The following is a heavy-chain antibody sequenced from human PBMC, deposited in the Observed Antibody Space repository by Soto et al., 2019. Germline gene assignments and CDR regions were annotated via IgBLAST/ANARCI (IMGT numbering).Heavy chain of an antibody. J-gene: IGHJ6*03. Sequence: SQTLSLTCTVSGGFISSSCCYWGWLRQPPGKGLEWIGSIYYSGSTYYNPSLKSRVTISVDTSKNQFSLTLSSVTAADTAVYYCASHPYCCRGGSCPHSYYTDLWDKGTTVTFAS. D-gene: IGHD2-15*01. CDR1: GGFISSSCCY. CDR2: IYYSGST. CDR3: ASHPYCCRGGSCPHSYYTDL. V-gene: IGHV4-39*01.